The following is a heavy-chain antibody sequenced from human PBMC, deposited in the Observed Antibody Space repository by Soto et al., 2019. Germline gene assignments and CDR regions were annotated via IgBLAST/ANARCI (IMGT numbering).Heavy chain of an antibody. V-gene: IGHV3-30*04. Sequence: GGSLRLSCAASGFSFSGHGMQWVRQAPGKGLEWVARVAHDGSNRHYADSVKGRFTISRDNSKNTLYLQMNNLRAEDTGLYYCVRDQTVFGDIMGPPADFWGQGTPATVSS. CDR1: GFSFSGHG. D-gene: IGHD3-3*01. J-gene: IGHJ4*02. CDR2: VAHDGSNR. CDR3: VRDQTVFGDIMGPPADF.